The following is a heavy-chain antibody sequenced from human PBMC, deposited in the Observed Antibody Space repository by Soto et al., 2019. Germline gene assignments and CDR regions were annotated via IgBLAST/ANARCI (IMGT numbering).Heavy chain of an antibody. CDR3: ARPLQQLAPNFDY. D-gene: IGHD6-13*01. J-gene: IGHJ4*02. CDR2: INPNSGGT. Sequence: ASVKVSCKASGYTFTGYYMHWVRQAPGQGLEWMGWINPNSGGTNYAQKFQGRVTMTRDTSINTAYMELRSLRSDDTAVYYCARPLQQLAPNFDYWGQGTLVTVSS. CDR1: GYTFTGYY. V-gene: IGHV1-2*02.